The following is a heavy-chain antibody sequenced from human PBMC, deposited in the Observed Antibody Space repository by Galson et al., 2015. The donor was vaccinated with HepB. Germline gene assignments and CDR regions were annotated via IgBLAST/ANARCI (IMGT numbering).Heavy chain of an antibody. CDR1: GFSLSTSGMC. V-gene: IGHV2-70*11. CDR3: AQNSGSHTMVRGAHYYYYYGMDV. CDR2: IDWDDDK. J-gene: IGHJ6*02. D-gene: IGHD3-10*01. Sequence: LVKPTQTLTLTCTFFGFSLSTSGMCVSWIRQPPGKALEWLARIDWDDDKYYSTSLKTRLTISKDTSKNQVVLTMTNMDPVDTATYYCAQNSGSHTMVRGAHYYYYYGMDVWGQGTTVTVSS.